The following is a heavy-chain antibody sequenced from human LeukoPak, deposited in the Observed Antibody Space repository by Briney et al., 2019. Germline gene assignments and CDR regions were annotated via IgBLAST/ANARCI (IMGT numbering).Heavy chain of an antibody. CDR3: SRTSRGNEYGNYYYYMDV. CDR1: GGSISSSSYY. D-gene: IGHD6-25*01. J-gene: IGHJ6*03. Sequence: SETLSLTCTVSGGSISSSSYYWGWIRQPPGKGLEWIGSIYYSGSTYYNPSLKSRVTISVDTSKNQFSLKLSSVTAAGTAVYYCSRTSRGNEYGNYYYYMDVWGKGTTVTVSS. V-gene: IGHV4-39*07. CDR2: IYYSGST.